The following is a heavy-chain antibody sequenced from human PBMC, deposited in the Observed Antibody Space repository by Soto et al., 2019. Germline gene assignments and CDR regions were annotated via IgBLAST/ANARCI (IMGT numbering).Heavy chain of an antibody. D-gene: IGHD3-22*01. Sequence: QVQLVQSGAEVKKPGSSVKVSCKASGGTFSSYAISWVRQAPGQGLEWMGGIIPIVGTANYAQKVQGRVTITADESPSAAHMELSSLRSEDTAVYYCARPSTYYYDDSSGPNDAFDIWVQGTMVTVSS. J-gene: IGHJ3*02. V-gene: IGHV1-69*01. CDR1: GGTFSSYA. CDR2: IIPIVGTA. CDR3: ARPSTYYYDDSSGPNDAFDI.